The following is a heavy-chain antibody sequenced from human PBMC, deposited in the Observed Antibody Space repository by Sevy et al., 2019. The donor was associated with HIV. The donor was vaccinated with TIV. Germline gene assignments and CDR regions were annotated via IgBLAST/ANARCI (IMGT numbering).Heavy chain of an antibody. CDR1: GSIFSNYA. CDR3: AKESGYAYGHDY. CDR2: IRHDGNNK. J-gene: IGHJ4*02. Sequence: GGSLRLSCAGSGSIFSNYAMHWFRQAPGKGRGGVAFIRHDGNNKYYIDSVKGRFTISRDNSKNTVFLQMNSLRADDTAMYYCAKESGYAYGHDYWGQGTLVTVSS. V-gene: IGHV3-30*02. D-gene: IGHD5-18*01.